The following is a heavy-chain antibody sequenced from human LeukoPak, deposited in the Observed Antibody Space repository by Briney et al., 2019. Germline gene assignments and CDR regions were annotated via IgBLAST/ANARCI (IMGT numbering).Heavy chain of an antibody. J-gene: IGHJ5*02. CDR3: ASGWSITGWYNNWFDP. V-gene: IGHV1-2*02. CDR1: RYTFTGYY. Sequence: GASVKVSCKASRYTFTGYYMHWVRHAPGQGLEWMGWITPNSGDTNYAQKFQGRVTMTRDTSITTVYMELSRLRSDDTAVYFCASGWSITGWYNNWFDPWGQGTLVTVSS. CDR2: ITPNSGDT. D-gene: IGHD6-19*01.